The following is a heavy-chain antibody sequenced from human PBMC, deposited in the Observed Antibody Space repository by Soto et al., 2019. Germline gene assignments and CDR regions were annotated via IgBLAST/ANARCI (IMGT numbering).Heavy chain of an antibody. V-gene: IGHV4-34*01. CDR2: INHSGST. J-gene: IGHJ5*02. Sequence: QVQLQQWGAGLLKPSETLSLTCAVYGGSFSGYYWSWIRQPPGKGLEWIGEINHSGSTNYNPSLKSRVTISVDTSKNQFSLKPSSVTAADTAVYYCARGRVTMVRGVIGQYNWFDPWGQGTLVTVSS. CDR3: ARGRVTMVRGVIGQYNWFDP. D-gene: IGHD3-10*01. CDR1: GGSFSGYY.